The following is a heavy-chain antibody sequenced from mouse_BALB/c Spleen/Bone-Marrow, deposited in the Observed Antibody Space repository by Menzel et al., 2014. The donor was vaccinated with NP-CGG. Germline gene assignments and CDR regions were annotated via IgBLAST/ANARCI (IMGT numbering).Heavy chain of an antibody. D-gene: IGHD1-1*01. CDR1: GYTFTSYT. CDR2: INPSSGYT. V-gene: IGHV1-4*01. J-gene: IGHJ2*01. Sequence: VMLVESGAELARPGASVKMSCKASGYTFTSYTMHWVKPRPGQGLEWIGYINPSSGYTNYNQKFKDKATLTADKSSSTAYMQLSSLTSEDSAVYYCARRYYGSTFDYWGQGTTLTVSS. CDR3: ARRYYGSTFDY.